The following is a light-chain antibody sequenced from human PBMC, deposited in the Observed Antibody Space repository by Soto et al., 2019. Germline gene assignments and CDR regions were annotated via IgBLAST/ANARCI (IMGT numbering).Light chain of an antibody. J-gene: IGKJ1*01. CDR3: QQYNNWPRWT. CDR2: GAS. Sequence: IVMTHSPATLSVSLGERATLSCRASQSVSSNLAWYQQKPGQAPRLLIYGASTRATGIPARFSGSGSGTEFTLTISSLQSEDFAVYYCQQYNNWPRWTFGQGTKVDIK. CDR1: QSVSSN. V-gene: IGKV3-15*01.